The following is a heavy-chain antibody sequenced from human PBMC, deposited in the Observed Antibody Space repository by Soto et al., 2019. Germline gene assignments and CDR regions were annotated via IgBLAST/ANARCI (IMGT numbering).Heavy chain of an antibody. CDR2: IIPIFGTA. Sequence: QVQLVQSVAEVKKPGSSVKVSCKASGGTFSSYAISWVRQAPGQGHEWMGGIIPIFGTANYAQKFQGRVTITADESTSTAYMELSSLRSEDTAVYYCARSDYYYGAAPPFDPWGQGTLVTVSS. V-gene: IGHV1-69*01. J-gene: IGHJ5*02. D-gene: IGHD3-10*01. CDR3: ARSDYYYGAAPPFDP. CDR1: GGTFSSYA.